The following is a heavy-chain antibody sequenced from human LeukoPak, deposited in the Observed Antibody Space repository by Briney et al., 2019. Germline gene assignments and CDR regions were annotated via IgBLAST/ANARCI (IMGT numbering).Heavy chain of an antibody. J-gene: IGHJ5*02. CDR3: ARRRAAGRNWFEP. CDR2: IYHSGST. D-gene: IGHD6-13*01. Sequence: SETLSLTCAVSGGSISSGGYSWSWIRQPPGKGLEWIGYIYHSGSTYYNPSLKSRVTISVDRSKNQFSLKLSSVTAADTAVYYCARRRAAGRNWFEPWGQGNLVTVSS. V-gene: IGHV4-30-2*01. CDR1: GGSISSGGYS.